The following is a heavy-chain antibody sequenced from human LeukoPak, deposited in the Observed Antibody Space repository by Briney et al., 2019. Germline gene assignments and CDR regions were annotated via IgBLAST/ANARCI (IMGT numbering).Heavy chain of an antibody. CDR1: GFSVSSSF. D-gene: IGHD7-27*01. J-gene: IGHJ3*02. CDR3: ARDRVYLGREDAFDI. V-gene: IGHV3-53*01. Sequence: GGSLRLSCAASGFSVSSSFMSWVRQAPGKGLEWVSVIYSIGSTFYADSVKGRFTISRDNSKNTLYLHMNSLRAEDTAVYYCARDRVYLGREDAFDIWGQGTMVTVSS. CDR2: IYSIGST.